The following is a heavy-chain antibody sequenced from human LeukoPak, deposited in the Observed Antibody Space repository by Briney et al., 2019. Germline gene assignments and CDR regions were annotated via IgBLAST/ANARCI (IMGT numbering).Heavy chain of an antibody. CDR2: ISSSGSTI. CDR3: AKVNYNWTVGYFDY. CDR1: GFTFSNAW. Sequence: GGSLRLSCAASGFTFSNAWMNWVRQAPGKGLEWVSYISSSGSTIYYADSVKGRFTISRDNAKNSLFLQMNSLRAEDTAVYYCAKVNYNWTVGYFDYWGQGTLVTVSS. D-gene: IGHD1-20*01. V-gene: IGHV3-48*04. J-gene: IGHJ4*02.